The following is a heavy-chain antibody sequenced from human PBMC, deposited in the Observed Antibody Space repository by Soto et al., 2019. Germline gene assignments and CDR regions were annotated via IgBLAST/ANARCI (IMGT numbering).Heavy chain of an antibody. CDR1: GFTFSSYW. J-gene: IGHJ6*03. Sequence: GGSLRLSCAASGFTFSSYWMSWVRQAPGKGLEWVANIKQDGSEKYYVDSVKGRFTISRDNAKNSLYLQMNSLRAEDTAVYYCARQKYQQYYYYMDVWGKGTTVTVSS. CDR3: ARQKYQQYYYYMDV. CDR2: IKQDGSEK. V-gene: IGHV3-7*01. D-gene: IGHD6-13*01.